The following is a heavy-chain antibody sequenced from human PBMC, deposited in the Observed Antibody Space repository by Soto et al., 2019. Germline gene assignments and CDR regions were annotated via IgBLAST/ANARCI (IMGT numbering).Heavy chain of an antibody. CDR2: IDPSDSYT. CDR3: ARIPRVYSSAASDY. V-gene: IGHV5-10-1*01. CDR1: GYSFTNYW. Sequence: PVESLKISCNGSGYSFTNYWISWGRQMPGKGLEWMGSIDPSDSYTNYSPSFQGHVTISADKSISTAYLQWSSLKASDTAMYYCARIPRVYSSAASDYWGQGTLVTVSS. J-gene: IGHJ4*02. D-gene: IGHD2-21*01.